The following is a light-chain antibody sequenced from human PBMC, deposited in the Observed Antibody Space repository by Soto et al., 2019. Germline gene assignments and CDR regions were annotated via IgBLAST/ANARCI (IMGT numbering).Light chain of an antibody. CDR2: EVS. J-gene: IGLJ2*01. CDR3: SSYVGNNNLI. Sequence: QSVLTQPPSASGSPGHSVTISCTGTSSDVGGYNFVSWYQQHPGKAPKLMIFEVSKRPSGVPDRFSGSKSDNTASLTVSGLQAEDEADYYCSSYVGNNNLIFGGGTQLTVL. CDR1: SSDVGGYNF. V-gene: IGLV2-8*01.